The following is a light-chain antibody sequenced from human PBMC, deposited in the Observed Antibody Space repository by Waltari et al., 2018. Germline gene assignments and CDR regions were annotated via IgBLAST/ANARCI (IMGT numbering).Light chain of an antibody. CDR1: RGSIASNY. V-gene: IGLV6-57*02. CDR3: QSYDSSNRGV. CDR2: EDN. J-gene: IGLJ3*02. Sequence: NFMLTQPHSVSESPGKTVTNSCTGSRGSIASNYVQRYQQRPGSAPTTVIYEDNQRPSGVPDRFSGSIDSSSNSASLTISGLKTEDEADYYCQSYDSSNRGVFGGGTKLTVL.